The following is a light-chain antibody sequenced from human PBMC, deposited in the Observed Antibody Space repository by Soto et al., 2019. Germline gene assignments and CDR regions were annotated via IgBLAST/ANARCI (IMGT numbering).Light chain of an antibody. CDR2: GAF. CDR3: QQYNDWPLT. Sequence: IVMTQSPATLSVSPGESATLSCRASQSVSSNLAWHQQKPGQAPSLLIYGAFTRATGIPARFSGTGSGTEFTLTTSSLQSEDFALYYCQQYNDWPLTFGQGTKVDIK. J-gene: IGKJ1*01. V-gene: IGKV3-15*01. CDR1: QSVSSN.